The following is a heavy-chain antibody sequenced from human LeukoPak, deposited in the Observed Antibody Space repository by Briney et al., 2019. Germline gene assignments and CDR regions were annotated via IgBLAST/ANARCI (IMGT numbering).Heavy chain of an antibody. Sequence: GGSLRLSCAASRFTFSSYCMHWVRQPPGKGLVWVSRINTDGSSTSFADSVKGRFTISRDNAKNTLYLQMNSLRAEDTAVYYCARAKGIFDPFDYWGQGTLVTVSS. V-gene: IGHV3-74*01. D-gene: IGHD3-3*01. J-gene: IGHJ4*02. CDR2: INTDGSST. CDR1: RFTFSSYC. CDR3: ARAKGIFDPFDY.